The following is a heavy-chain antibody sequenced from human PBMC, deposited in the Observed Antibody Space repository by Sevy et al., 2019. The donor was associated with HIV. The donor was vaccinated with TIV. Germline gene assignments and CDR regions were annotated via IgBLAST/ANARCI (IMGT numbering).Heavy chain of an antibody. CDR3: TRALIVVAGFFRYYHGMDV. J-gene: IGHJ6*02. V-gene: IGHV3-72*01. Sequence: GGSLRLSCAASGFTFSDHYMDWVRQAPGKGLEWIGCSRNKANSYTTEYAASVKGRFTISRDESKNSLYLQMNSLKSEDTAIYYCTRALIVVAGFFRYYHGMDVWGQGTTVTVSS. CDR2: SRNKANSYTT. D-gene: IGHD6-19*01. CDR1: GFTFSDHY.